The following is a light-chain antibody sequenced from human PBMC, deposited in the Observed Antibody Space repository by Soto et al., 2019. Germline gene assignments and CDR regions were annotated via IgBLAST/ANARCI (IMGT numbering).Light chain of an antibody. CDR1: QSVGSK. CDR2: GAS. J-gene: IGKJ1*01. Sequence: PVERATLSCRASQSVGSKLAWYRQTPGQAPRLLIYGASTRATDTPARFSGSGAETDFTLTISRVEPADFALYYCQQYGSSFATFGQGTQVE. V-gene: IGKV3-20*01. CDR3: QQYGSSFAT.